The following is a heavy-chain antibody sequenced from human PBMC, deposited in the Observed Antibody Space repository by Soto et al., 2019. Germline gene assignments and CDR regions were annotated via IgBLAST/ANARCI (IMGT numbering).Heavy chain of an antibody. V-gene: IGHV3-30-3*01. Sequence: GGSLRLSCAASGFTFSSYAMHWVRQAPGKGLEWVAVISYDGSNKYYADSVKGRFTISRDNSKNTLYLQMNSLRAEDTAVYYCARDRFYGDSWDYYYYGMDVWGQGTTVTVSS. CDR1: GFTFSSYA. CDR3: ARDRFYGDSWDYYYYGMDV. D-gene: IGHD4-17*01. J-gene: IGHJ6*02. CDR2: ISYDGSNK.